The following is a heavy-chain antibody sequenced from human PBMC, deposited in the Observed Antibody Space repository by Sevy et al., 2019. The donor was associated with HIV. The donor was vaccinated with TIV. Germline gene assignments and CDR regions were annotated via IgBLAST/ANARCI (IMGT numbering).Heavy chain of an antibody. Sequence: SEILSLTCTVSGVSISSYYWSWIRQPPGKGLEWIGYVNQSGNTEYNPSLQRQVTISVDTSKNQLSLKVTSVTAADTAVDYCARSTYYYYYMDVWGKGATVTVSS. J-gene: IGHJ6*03. CDR3: ARSTYYYYYMDV. V-gene: IGHV4-59*01. CDR2: VNQSGNT. CDR1: GVSISSYY.